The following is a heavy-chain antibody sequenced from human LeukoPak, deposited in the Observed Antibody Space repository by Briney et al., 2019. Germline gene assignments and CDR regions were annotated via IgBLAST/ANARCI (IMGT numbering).Heavy chain of an antibody. V-gene: IGHV3-23*01. CDR1: GFTFSSYA. D-gene: IGHD6-13*01. J-gene: IGHJ4*02. CDR3: TRDEDEELVRDY. CDR2: ISDGGGAT. Sequence: GGSLRLSCAASGFTFSSYAMTWVRQAPGKGLEWVSAISDGGGATYYADSVKGRFTISRDNAKKSLYLQMNSLRADDTAVYYCTRDEDEELVRDYWGQGTLVTVSS.